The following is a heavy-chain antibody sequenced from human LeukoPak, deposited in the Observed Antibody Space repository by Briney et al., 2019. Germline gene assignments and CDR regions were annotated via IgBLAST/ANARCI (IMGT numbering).Heavy chain of an antibody. Sequence: PGGSLRLSCAASGFTFSSYSMNGVRQAPGKGLEWVSSISSSSSYIYYADSVKGRFTISRDNAKNSLYLQMNSLRAEDTAVYYCARDDYVWGSYRPPIDYWGQGTLVTVSS. CDR2: ISSSSSYI. CDR1: GFTFSSYS. CDR3: ARDDYVWGSYRPPIDY. D-gene: IGHD3-16*02. J-gene: IGHJ4*02. V-gene: IGHV3-21*01.